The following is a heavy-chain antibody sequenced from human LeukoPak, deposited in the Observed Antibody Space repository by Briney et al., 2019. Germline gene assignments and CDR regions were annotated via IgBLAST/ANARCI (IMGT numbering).Heavy chain of an antibody. D-gene: IGHD3-10*01. V-gene: IGHV1-46*01. CDR2: INPSGGST. CDR3: ARGPPFYGSGSYYIVSRFDY. J-gene: IGHJ4*02. Sequence: ASVKVSCKASGYTFTSYYMHWVRQAPGQGLEWMGIINPSGGSTSYAQKFQGRVTMTRDTSTSTVYMELSSLRSEDTAVYYCARGPPFYGSGSYYIVSRFDYWGQGTLATVSS. CDR1: GYTFTSYY.